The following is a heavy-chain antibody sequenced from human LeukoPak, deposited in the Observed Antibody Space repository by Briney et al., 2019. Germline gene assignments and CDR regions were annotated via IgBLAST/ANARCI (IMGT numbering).Heavy chain of an antibody. CDR3: ARRVHSRSWYEDY. D-gene: IGHD6-13*01. J-gene: IGHJ4*02. CDR2: IDPGYSDT. Sequence: GEALKIFCKGAGYSFISYWSGWGRQMPGKRREWMGSIDPGYSDTRYSASFQGQVTITADKSISTTYLQLRSLKVADAAMYYWARRVHSRSWYEDYWGQGTLVTVSS. V-gene: IGHV5-51*01. CDR1: GYSFISYW.